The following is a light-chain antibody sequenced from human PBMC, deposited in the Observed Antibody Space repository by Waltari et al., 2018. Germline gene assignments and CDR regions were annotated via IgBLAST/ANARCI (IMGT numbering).Light chain of an antibody. V-gene: IGKV4-1*01. J-gene: IGKJ1*01. CDR1: QSVLYNSNDKNY. CDR3: QQYYRSRT. Sequence: DIVMTQSPDSLAVVLGERATINCKSSQSVLYNSNDKNYLAWYQQKPGQPPKLLIYWASTRESGVPDRFSGSGSGTDFTLTISRLQAEDVAVYYCQQYYRSRTFGQGTKVEIK. CDR2: WAS.